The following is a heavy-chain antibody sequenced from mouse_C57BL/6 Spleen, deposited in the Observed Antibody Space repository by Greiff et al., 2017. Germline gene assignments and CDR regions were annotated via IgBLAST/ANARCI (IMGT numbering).Heavy chain of an antibody. Sequence: EVQLQQSGPELVKPGASVKISCKASGYTFTDYYMNWVKQSNGKSLEWIGDINPNNGGTSYNQKFKGKATLTVDKSSSTAYMELRSLTSEDSAVYYCARSWAYAMDYWGQGTSVTVSS. CDR2: INPNNGGT. D-gene: IGHD4-1*01. CDR1: GYTFTDYY. J-gene: IGHJ4*01. CDR3: ARSWAYAMDY. V-gene: IGHV1-26*01.